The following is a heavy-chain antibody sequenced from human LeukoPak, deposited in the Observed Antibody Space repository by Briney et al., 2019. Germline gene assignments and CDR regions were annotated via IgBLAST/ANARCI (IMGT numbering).Heavy chain of an antibody. CDR1: GGSFSGYY. CDR3: ARVYTMIVVVITYGWFDP. CDR2: INHSGST. J-gene: IGHJ5*02. Sequence: SETPSLTCAVYGGSFSGYYWSWIRQPPGKGLEWIGEINHSGSTNYNPSLKSRVTISVDTSKNQFSLKLSSVTAADTAVYYCARVYTMIVVVITYGWFDPWGQGTLVTVSS. V-gene: IGHV4-34*01. D-gene: IGHD3-22*01.